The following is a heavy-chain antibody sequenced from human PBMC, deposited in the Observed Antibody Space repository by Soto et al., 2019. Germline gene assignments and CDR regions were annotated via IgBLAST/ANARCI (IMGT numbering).Heavy chain of an antibody. D-gene: IGHD3-10*01. J-gene: IGHJ6*02. CDR2: ISYDGNVK. V-gene: IGHV3-30*18. Sequence: QVQLAESGGGVVQPGRPLRISCAASGFSFSNHGMQWVRQAPGKGLEWVAVISYDGNVKYYTDSVRGRFTISRDNSQSTVFLQMDSLRPEDAAVYYCAKDLKVSGGFHGSLNYYYGMDVWGQGTTVTVSS. CDR1: GFSFSNHG. CDR3: AKDLKVSGGFHGSLNYYYGMDV.